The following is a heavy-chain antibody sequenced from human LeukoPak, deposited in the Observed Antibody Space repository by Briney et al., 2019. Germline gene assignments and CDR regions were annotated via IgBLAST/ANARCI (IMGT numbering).Heavy chain of an antibody. Sequence: ASVKVSCKASGYTFTSYGISWVRQAPGQGLEWMGWISAYNGNTNYAQKLQGRVTMTTDTSTSTAYMELRSLRSDDTAVYYCARDFSVNDYGDYDDYWGQGTLVTVSS. CDR1: GYTFTSYG. CDR3: ARDFSVNDYGDYDDY. V-gene: IGHV1-18*01. CDR2: ISAYNGNT. D-gene: IGHD4-17*01. J-gene: IGHJ4*02.